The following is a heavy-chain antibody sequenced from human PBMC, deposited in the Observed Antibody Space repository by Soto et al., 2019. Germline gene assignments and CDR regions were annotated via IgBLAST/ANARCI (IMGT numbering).Heavy chain of an antibody. D-gene: IGHD2-15*01. J-gene: IGHJ4*02. CDR2: MNPNSGDT. CDR1: GYTFTKYD. CDR3: ARATRYCSPGSCSNLDN. Sequence: QVRLVQSGAEVKKPGASVRVSCKASGYTFTKYDINWVRQATGQGLEWMGWMNPNSGDTGSTQKFQGRVTMTRDTSISTAYMELSSLRSDDTAVYYCARATRYCSPGSCSNLDNWGQGTLVTVSS. V-gene: IGHV1-8*01.